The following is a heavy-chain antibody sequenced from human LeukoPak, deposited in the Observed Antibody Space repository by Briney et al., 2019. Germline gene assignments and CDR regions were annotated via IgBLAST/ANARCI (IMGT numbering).Heavy chain of an antibody. CDR1: GFTFSSYA. D-gene: IGHD2-15*01. J-gene: IGHJ3*02. CDR3: ARNRRYCSGGSCDPYDAFDI. CDR2: ISGSGGST. Sequence: AGGSLRLSCAASGFTFSSYAMSWVRQAPGKGLEWVSAISGSGGSTYYADSVKGRFTISRDNAKNSLYLQMNSLRAEDTAVYYCARNRRYCSGGSCDPYDAFDIWGQGTMVTVSS. V-gene: IGHV3-23*01.